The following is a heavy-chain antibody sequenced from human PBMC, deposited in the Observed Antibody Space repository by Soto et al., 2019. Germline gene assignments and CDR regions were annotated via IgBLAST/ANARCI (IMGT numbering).Heavy chain of an antibody. CDR1: GFTFSSYS. D-gene: IGHD1-26*01. J-gene: IGHJ6*02. CDR3: ARDSEGVGTTSDPYYYNALDV. V-gene: IGHV3-21*01. Sequence: EVQLVESGGGLVKPGGSLRLSCAASGFTFSSYSMNWVRQAPGKGLEWVSSISSSSNYIYYADSVKGLFTISRDNAKNSLYLQMNSLRAEDTAVYYCARDSEGVGTTSDPYYYNALDVWGQGTTVTVSS. CDR2: ISSSSNYI.